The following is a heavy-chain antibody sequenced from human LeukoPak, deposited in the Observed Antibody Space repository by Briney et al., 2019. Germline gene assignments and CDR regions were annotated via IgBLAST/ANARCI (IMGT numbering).Heavy chain of an antibody. D-gene: IGHD2-2*01. V-gene: IGHV4-34*01. CDR3: ARKTSIRGGFH. Sequence: SETLSLTCAVYGGSFSGYYWSWLRQPPGKGLEWIGEINHSGSTNYNPSLKSRITISVDTSKDQFSLKLISVTAADTAVYYCARKTSIRGGFHWGQGTLVTVSS. CDR2: INHSGST. J-gene: IGHJ4*02. CDR1: GGSFSGYY.